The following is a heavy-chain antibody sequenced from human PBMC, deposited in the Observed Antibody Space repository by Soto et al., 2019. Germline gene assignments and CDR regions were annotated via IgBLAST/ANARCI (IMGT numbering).Heavy chain of an antibody. J-gene: IGHJ3*02. Sequence: PGESLKISCKGSGYSFTSYWIGWVRQMPGKGLEWMGIIYPGDSDTRYSPSFQGQVTISADKSISTAYLQWSSLKASDTAMYYCARHPREVVAATALDIWGQGTMVTVSS. CDR2: IYPGDSDT. CDR3: ARHPREVVAATALDI. V-gene: IGHV5-51*01. D-gene: IGHD2-15*01. CDR1: GYSFTSYW.